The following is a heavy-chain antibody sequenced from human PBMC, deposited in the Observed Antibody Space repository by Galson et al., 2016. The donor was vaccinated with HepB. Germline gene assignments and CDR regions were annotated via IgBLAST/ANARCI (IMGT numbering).Heavy chain of an antibody. CDR1: GYTFNSYG. CDR2: ISANNGKR. J-gene: IGHJ4*02. D-gene: IGHD1-26*01. V-gene: IGHV1-18*04. CDR3: ARDGGLEWELPGF. Sequence: SVKVSCKASGYTFNSYGITWVRQAPGQGLDWMGWISANNGKRNYAQKFQGRVTMTTDTSTTTAYMELRSLRSDDTAIYYCARDGGLEWELPGFWGQGTLVTVSS.